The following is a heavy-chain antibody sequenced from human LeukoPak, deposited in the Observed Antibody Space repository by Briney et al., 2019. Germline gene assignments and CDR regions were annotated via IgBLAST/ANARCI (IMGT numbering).Heavy chain of an antibody. CDR2: IKQDGSEK. CDR1: GVMFPSYW. V-gene: IGHV3-7*04. J-gene: IGHJ4*02. D-gene: IGHD3-10*01. CDR3: ARRHHFGFLDS. Sequence: GGSLRLSCAASGVMFPSYWITWVRQAPGRGLEWVANIKQDGSEKYYVDSVKGRFTISRDNAKNSVYLQMNSLRAEDTAVYYCARRHHFGFLDSWGEGTLVTVSS.